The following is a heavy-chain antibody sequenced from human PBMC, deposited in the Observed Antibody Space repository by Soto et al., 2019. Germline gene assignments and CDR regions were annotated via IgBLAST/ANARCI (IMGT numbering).Heavy chain of an antibody. CDR3: AKTSGYDYVWGSSGLDP. Sequence: QVQLVESGGGVVQPGRSLRLSCAASGFTFSSFGMHWVRQAPDKGLQWVAVISYDGSDKYYADSVKGRFTISRDDSTNTMYLQMNSLRPEDTAVYYCAKTSGYDYVWGSSGLDPWGQGTLGTVSS. V-gene: IGHV3-30*18. CDR1: GFTFSSFG. J-gene: IGHJ5*02. CDR2: ISYDGSDK. D-gene: IGHD3-16*01.